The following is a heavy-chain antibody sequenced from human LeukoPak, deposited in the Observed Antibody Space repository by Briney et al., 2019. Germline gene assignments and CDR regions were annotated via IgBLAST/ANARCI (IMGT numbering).Heavy chain of an antibody. J-gene: IGHJ6*03. D-gene: IGHD2-2*01. CDR1: GGSISSYY. CDR2: IYYSGST. Sequence: PSETLSLTCTVSGGSISSYYWSWIQQPPGKGLEWIGYIYYSGSTNYNPSLKSRVTISVDTSKNQFSLKLSSVTAADTAVYYCARGPSIVVVPAASNYYMDVWGKGTTVTVSS. CDR3: ARGPSIVVVPAASNYYMDV. V-gene: IGHV4-59*01.